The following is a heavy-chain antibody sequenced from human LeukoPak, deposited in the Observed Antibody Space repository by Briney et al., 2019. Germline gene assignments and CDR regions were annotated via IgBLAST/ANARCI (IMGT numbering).Heavy chain of an antibody. J-gene: IGHJ4*02. V-gene: IGHV3-48*03. CDR3: AKDAAMVYFDY. Sequence: PGGSLRLSCAASGFTFSSFEINWVRQAPGKGLEWVSYISSSGSTIYYADSVKGRFTISRDNAKNTLYLQMNSLRAEDTAVYYCAKDAAMVYFDYWGQGTLVTVSS. CDR2: ISSSGSTI. CDR1: GFTFSSFE. D-gene: IGHD5-18*01.